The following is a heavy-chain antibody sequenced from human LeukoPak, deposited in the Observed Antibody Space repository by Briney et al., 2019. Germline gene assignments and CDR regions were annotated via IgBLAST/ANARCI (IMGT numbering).Heavy chain of an antibody. CDR1: GFTFSSYG. CDR3: ARDRDPLLFDY. V-gene: IGHV3-33*01. Sequence: GGSLRLSCVASGFTFSSYGMHWVRQAPGKGLEWVAVIWYDGSNKYYADSVKGRFTISRDNSKNTLYLQMNSLRAEDTAVYYCARDRDPLLFDYWGQGTLVTVSS. D-gene: IGHD2-21*02. J-gene: IGHJ4*02. CDR2: IWYDGSNK.